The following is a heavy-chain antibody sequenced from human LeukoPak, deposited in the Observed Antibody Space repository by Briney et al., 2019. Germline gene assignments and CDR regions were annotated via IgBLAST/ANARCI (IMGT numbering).Heavy chain of an antibody. CDR1: GASISPSY. CDR3: ARGYSIDY. V-gene: IGHV4-59*01. J-gene: IGHJ4*02. D-gene: IGHD5-12*01. CDR2: IYNSGTT. Sequence: SETLSLTCSVSGASISPSYWSWLRQPPGRGLEWIGYIYNSGTTNYNTSLASRVTISLDTSKNQFSLRLSSVSAVDTAVYYCARGYSIDYWGQGTLVTVSS.